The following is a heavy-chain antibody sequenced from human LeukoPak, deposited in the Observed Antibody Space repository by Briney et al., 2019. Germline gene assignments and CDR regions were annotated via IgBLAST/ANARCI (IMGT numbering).Heavy chain of an antibody. V-gene: IGHV1-2*02. CDR2: INPNSGGT. D-gene: IGHD6-13*01. Sequence: ASVKVSCKASGYTFTGYYMHWVRQAPGQGLEWMGWINPNSGGTNYAQKFQGRDTMTRDTSISTAYMELSRLRSDDTAVYYCARVVEGPATQSWYWVKFAFDPWGQGTLVTVSS. J-gene: IGHJ5*02. CDR1: GYTFTGYY. CDR3: ARVVEGPATQSWYWVKFAFDP.